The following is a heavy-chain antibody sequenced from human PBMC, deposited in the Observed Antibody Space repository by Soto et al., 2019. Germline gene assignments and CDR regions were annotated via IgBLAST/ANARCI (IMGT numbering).Heavy chain of an antibody. CDR3: ARERGGIVLVPAAPDAFDI. V-gene: IGHV3-33*01. Sequence: GGSLRLSCAASGFTFSSYGMHWVRQAPGKGLEWVAVIWYDGSNKYYADSVKGRFTISRDNSKNTLYLQMNSLRAEDTAVYYCARERGGIVLVPAAPDAFDIWGQGTMVTVSS. D-gene: IGHD2-2*01. CDR1: GFTFSSYG. J-gene: IGHJ3*02. CDR2: IWYDGSNK.